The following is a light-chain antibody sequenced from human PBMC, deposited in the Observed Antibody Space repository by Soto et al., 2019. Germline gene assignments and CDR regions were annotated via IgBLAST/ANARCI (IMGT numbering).Light chain of an antibody. Sequence: QSALTQPASVSGSPGQSITISCTGTSSDVGGYDYVSWYQQYPGKAPKLMIYDVSNRPSGVSNRFSGSKSDNTASLTISGLQAEDEGDYYCSSYTSSGTVVFGGGTKLTVL. CDR1: SSDVGGYDY. CDR2: DVS. V-gene: IGLV2-14*01. CDR3: SSYTSSGTVV. J-gene: IGLJ3*02.